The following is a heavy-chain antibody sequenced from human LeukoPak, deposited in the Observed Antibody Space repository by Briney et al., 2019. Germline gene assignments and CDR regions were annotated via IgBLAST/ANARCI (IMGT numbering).Heavy chain of an antibody. J-gene: IGHJ6*03. V-gene: IGHV1-69*05. D-gene: IGHD6-13*01. CDR1: GGTFSSYA. CDR3: VRERGRARQHTGRYMDV. Sequence: GASVKVSCKASGGTFSSYAISWVRQAPGQGLEWMGGIIPIFGTANYAQKFQGRVTITTDESTSTAYMELSSLRSEDTAVYYCVRERGRARQHTGRYMDVWGKGTTVTVSS. CDR2: IIPIFGTA.